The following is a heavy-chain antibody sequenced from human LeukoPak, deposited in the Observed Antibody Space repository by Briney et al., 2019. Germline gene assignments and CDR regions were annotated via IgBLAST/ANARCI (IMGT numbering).Heavy chain of an antibody. CDR3: AEQMDHVHSSSWWWGFDY. CDR1: GFTFSNYG. CDR2: ISYDGSNK. Sequence: GRSLRLSCAASGFTFSNYGMHWVRQAPGKGLEWVAVISYDGSNKYYADSVKGRFTISRDNSKNTLYLQMNSLRAEDTAVYYCAEQMDHVHSSSWWWGFDYWGQGTLVTVSS. D-gene: IGHD6-13*01. V-gene: IGHV3-30*18. J-gene: IGHJ4*02.